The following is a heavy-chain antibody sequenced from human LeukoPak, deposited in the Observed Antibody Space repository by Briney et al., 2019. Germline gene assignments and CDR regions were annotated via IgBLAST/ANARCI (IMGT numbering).Heavy chain of an antibody. J-gene: IGHJ6*03. Sequence: GGSLRLSCAASGFTFSGYAMSWVRQAPGKGLEWVSAISGSGGSTYYADSVKGRFTNSRDNSKNTLYLQMNSLRAEDTAVFYCAKERNPYSSSWYSLHYMDVWGKGTTVTVSS. V-gene: IGHV3-23*01. CDR2: ISGSGGST. CDR1: GFTFSGYA. CDR3: AKERNPYSSSWYSLHYMDV. D-gene: IGHD6-13*01.